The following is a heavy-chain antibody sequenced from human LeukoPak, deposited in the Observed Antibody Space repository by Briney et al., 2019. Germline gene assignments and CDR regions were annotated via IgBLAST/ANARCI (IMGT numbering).Heavy chain of an antibody. J-gene: IGHJ4*02. V-gene: IGHV3-30-3*02. Sequence: GRSLRLSCAASGFTFSTYDMHWVRQAPGRGLEWVTLISSDGSNKMYADSVKGRSTFSRDNSKNTLYLQMNSLRAEDTAVYYCAKRGGPYSSSWYYFDYWGQGTLVTVSS. CDR2: ISSDGSNK. CDR3: AKRGGPYSSSWYYFDY. CDR1: GFTFSTYD. D-gene: IGHD6-13*01.